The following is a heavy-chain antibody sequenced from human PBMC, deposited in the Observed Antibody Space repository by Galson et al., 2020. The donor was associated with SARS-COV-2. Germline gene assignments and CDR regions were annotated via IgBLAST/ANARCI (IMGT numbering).Heavy chain of an antibody. CDR2: IYYSGST. D-gene: IGHD4-17*01. CDR3: ARLHDYGGNSDFDY. CDR1: GGSISSGGYY. Sequence: LSLTCTVSGGSISSGGYYWSWIRQHPGKGLEWIGYIYYSGSTYYNPSLKSRVTISVDTSKNQFSLKLSSVTAADTAVYYCARLHDYGGNSDFDYWGQGTLVTVSS. J-gene: IGHJ4*02. V-gene: IGHV4-31*03.